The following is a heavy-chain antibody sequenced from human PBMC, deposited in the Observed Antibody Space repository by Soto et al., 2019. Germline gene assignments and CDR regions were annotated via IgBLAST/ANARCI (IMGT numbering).Heavy chain of an antibody. Sequence: QVQLVQSGAEVKKPGSSVKVSCKASRGTFSSYAISWVRQAPGQGLEWMGGIIPIFGTANYAQKFQGRVTITADESTSAAYMELSSLRSEDTAVYYCAGPPELTRIYYYYGMDVWGQGTTVTVSS. CDR2: IIPIFGTA. D-gene: IGHD1-7*01. CDR1: RGTFSSYA. CDR3: AGPPELTRIYYYYGMDV. V-gene: IGHV1-69*12. J-gene: IGHJ6*02.